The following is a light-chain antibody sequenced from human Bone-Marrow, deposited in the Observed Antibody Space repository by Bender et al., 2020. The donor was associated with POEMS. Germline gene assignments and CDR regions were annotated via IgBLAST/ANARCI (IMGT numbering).Light chain of an antibody. V-gene: IGLV2-14*02. CDR3: VAWDASLNGWV. CDR1: SRDIGSHNL. Sequence: QPALTQPASVSGSPEQSITISCAGTSRDIGSHNLVSWYQQHPGKAPKLIIYEVIKRPSGVPDRFSGSKSGTSASLAITGLQSDDEAIYFCVAWDASLNGWVFGGGTKLTVL. CDR2: EVI. J-gene: IGLJ3*02.